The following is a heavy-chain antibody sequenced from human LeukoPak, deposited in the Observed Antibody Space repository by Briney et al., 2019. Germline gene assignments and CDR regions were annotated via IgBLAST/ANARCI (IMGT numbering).Heavy chain of an antibody. CDR2: IYYSGST. CDR1: GGSVNSGSYY. D-gene: IGHD1-26*01. Sequence: SETLCLTCTVSGGSVNSGSYYWNWIRQPPGKGREWFGYIYYSGSTNYNPSLKSRVTISVDTSKNQFSLKLSSVAAADTAVYYCARAAYRGSYHSDYWGQGTLVTVSS. J-gene: IGHJ4*02. V-gene: IGHV4-61*01. CDR3: ARAAYRGSYHSDY.